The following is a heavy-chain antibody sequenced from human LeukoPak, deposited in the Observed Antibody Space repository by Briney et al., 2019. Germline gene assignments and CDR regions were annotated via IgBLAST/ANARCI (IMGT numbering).Heavy chain of an antibody. V-gene: IGHV3-30*18. D-gene: IGHD5-18*01. CDR1: GFTFSSYG. J-gene: IGHJ4*02. CDR3: AKGEWIQLWFGDY. Sequence: PGRSLRLSCAASGFTFSSYGMHWVRRAPGKGLEWVAVISYDGSNKYYADSVKGRFTISRDNSKNTLYLQMNSLRAEDTAVYYCAKGEWIQLWFGDYWGQGTLVTVSS. CDR2: ISYDGSNK.